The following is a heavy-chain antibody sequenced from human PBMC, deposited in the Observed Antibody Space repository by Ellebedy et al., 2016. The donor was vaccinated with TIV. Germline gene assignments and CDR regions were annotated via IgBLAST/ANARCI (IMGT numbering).Heavy chain of an antibody. Sequence: ASVKVSCKASGYTFTSYAMHWMRQAPGQRLEWMGWINAGNGNTKYSQKFQDRVIITRDTSASTAYMELSSLRFEDTAVYYCARGMYYSDSSGYSAYLDLWGRGTLVTVSS. J-gene: IGHJ2*01. CDR1: GYTFTSYA. CDR3: ARGMYYSDSSGYSAYLDL. D-gene: IGHD3-22*01. CDR2: INAGNGNT. V-gene: IGHV1-3*01.